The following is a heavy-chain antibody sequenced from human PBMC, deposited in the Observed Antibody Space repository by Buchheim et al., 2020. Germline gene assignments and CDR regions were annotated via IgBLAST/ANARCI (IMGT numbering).Heavy chain of an antibody. CDR2: IIPLFGTA. Sequence: QVQLVQSGAEMKKPGSSVKVSCKSSGDTFSRYGISWVRQAPGHGLEWMGGIIPLFGTANYAQKFQGRVTITADESTSTASMELRSLRYEDTAMYYCARGPSSSGYYYFYWGQGT. CDR3: ARGPSSSGYYYFY. V-gene: IGHV1-69*01. D-gene: IGHD3-22*01. CDR1: GDTFSRYG. J-gene: IGHJ4*02.